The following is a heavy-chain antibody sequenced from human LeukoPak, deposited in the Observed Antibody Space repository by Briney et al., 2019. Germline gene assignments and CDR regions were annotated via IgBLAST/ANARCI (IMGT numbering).Heavy chain of an antibody. Sequence: GGSLRLSCAASGFTFSNAWMSWVRQAPGKGLEWVGRIKSKTDGGTTDYAAPVKGRFTISRDDSKNTLYLQMNSLKTEDTAVYYRTTEQYYYDSSGYYPYYYYGMDVWGQGTTVTVSS. CDR1: GFTFSNAW. J-gene: IGHJ6*02. V-gene: IGHV3-15*01. CDR2: IKSKTDGGTT. CDR3: TTEQYYYDSSGYYPYYYYGMDV. D-gene: IGHD3-22*01.